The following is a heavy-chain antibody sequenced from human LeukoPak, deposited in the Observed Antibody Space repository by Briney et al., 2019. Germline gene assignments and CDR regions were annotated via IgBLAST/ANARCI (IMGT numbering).Heavy chain of an antibody. D-gene: IGHD3-22*01. J-gene: IGHJ4*02. CDR1: GFTFSSYS. CDR3: ARDYYDSSGYFRPVSSPFDY. Sequence: GGSLRLSCAASGFTFSSYSMNWVRQAPGKGLDWVSSISSSSSYIYYADSVKGRVTISRDNAKNSLYLQMNSLRAEDTAVYYCARDYYDSSGYFRPVSSPFDYWGQGTLVTVSS. V-gene: IGHV3-21*01. CDR2: ISSSSSYI.